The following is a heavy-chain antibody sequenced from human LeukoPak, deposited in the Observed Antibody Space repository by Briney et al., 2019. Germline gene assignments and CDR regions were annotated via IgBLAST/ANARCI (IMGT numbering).Heavy chain of an antibody. CDR3: ARLGDGYNLVY. CDR1: GGTFSSYA. J-gene: IGHJ4*02. CDR2: MIPIFGTA. V-gene: IGHV1-69*05. D-gene: IGHD5-24*01. Sequence: ASVKVSCKASGGTFSSYAISWVRQAPGQGLEWMGRMIPIFGTANYAQKFQGRVTITTDESTSTAYMELSSLRSEDTAVYYCARLGDGYNLVYWGQGTLVTVSS.